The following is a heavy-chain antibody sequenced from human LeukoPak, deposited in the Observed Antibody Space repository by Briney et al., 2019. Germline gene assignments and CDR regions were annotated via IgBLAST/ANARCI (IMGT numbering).Heavy chain of an antibody. D-gene: IGHD3-16*02. Sequence: ASVKVSCKASGYTFTGYYMHWVRQAPGQGLEWTGWINPNSGGTNYAQKFQGRVTMTRDTSISTAYMELSRLRSDDTAVYYCARGNYDYVWGSYHPFDYWGQGTLVTVSS. J-gene: IGHJ4*02. CDR1: GYTFTGYY. CDR3: ARGNYDYVWGSYHPFDY. CDR2: INPNSGGT. V-gene: IGHV1-2*02.